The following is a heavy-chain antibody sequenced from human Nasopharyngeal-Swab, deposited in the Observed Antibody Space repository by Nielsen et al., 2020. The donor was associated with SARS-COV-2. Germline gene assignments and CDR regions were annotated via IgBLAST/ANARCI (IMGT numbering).Heavy chain of an antibody. J-gene: IGHJ4*02. CDR3: AKDPGYDSSGYYYWASLMDY. CDR2: ISGSGGST. CDR1: GFTFSSYA. Sequence: GGSLRLSCAASGFTFSSYAMSWVRQAPGKGLEWVSAISGSGGSTYYADSVKGRFTISRDNSKNTLYLQMNSLRAEDTAVYYCAKDPGYDSSGYYYWASLMDYWGQRTLVTVSS. D-gene: IGHD3-22*01. V-gene: IGHV3-23*01.